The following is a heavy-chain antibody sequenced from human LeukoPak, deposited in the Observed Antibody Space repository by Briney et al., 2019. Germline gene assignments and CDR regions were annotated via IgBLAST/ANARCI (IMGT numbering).Heavy chain of an antibody. CDR3: ARVVMNYYDSYLPDY. V-gene: IGHV1-69*13. CDR2: IIPIFGTA. J-gene: IGHJ4*02. D-gene: IGHD3-22*01. CDR1: GGTFSSYA. Sequence: SVKVSRKASGGTFSSYAISWVRQAPGQGLEWMGGIIPIFGTANYAQKFQGRVTITADESTSTAYMELSSLRSEDTAVYYCARVVMNYYDSYLPDYWGQGTLVTVSS.